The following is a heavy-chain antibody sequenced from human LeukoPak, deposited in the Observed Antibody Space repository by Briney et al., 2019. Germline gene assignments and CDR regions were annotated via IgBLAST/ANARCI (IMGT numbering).Heavy chain of an antibody. J-gene: IGHJ6*03. CDR2: ISSSGSTI. Sequence: PGGSLRLSXAASGFTFSSYEMNWVCQAPGKGMEWVSYISSSGSTIYYADSAKGRFTISRDNAKNSLYLQMNSLRAEDTAVYYCAKVFPWSIQLSYYYYYMDVWGKGTTVTVSS. CDR3: AKVFPWSIQLSYYYYYMDV. V-gene: IGHV3-48*03. D-gene: IGHD5-18*01. CDR1: GFTFSSYE.